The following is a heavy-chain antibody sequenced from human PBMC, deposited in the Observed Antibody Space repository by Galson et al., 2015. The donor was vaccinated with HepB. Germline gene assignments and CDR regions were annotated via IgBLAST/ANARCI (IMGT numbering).Heavy chain of an antibody. J-gene: IGHJ6*02. CDR3: GRVSGTIYYYGLDV. D-gene: IGHD1/OR15-1a*01. V-gene: IGHV6-1*01. CDR2: TYYRARWYS. CDR1: GDSVSNHHAA. Sequence: CAISGDSVSNHHAAWNWIRQSPSRGLEWLGRTYYRARWYSDYAPAVRSRITIKPDTSKNQFSLQLNTVTPDDSAVYYCGRVSGTIYYYGLDVWGQGTTVTVSS.